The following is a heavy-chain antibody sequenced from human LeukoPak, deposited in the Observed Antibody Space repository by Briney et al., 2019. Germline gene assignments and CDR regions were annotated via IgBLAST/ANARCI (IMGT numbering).Heavy chain of an antibody. CDR2: IKNKGDGGTT. CDR3: TTSGTPFEY. V-gene: IGHV3-15*01. CDR1: GFTFSSYA. J-gene: IGHJ4*02. Sequence: GGSLRLSCAASGFTFSSYAMSWVRLAPGKGLEWVGRIKNKGDGGTTDYAAPVKGRFTVSRDDSKSTLYLQMNSLKTEDTAVYYCTTSGTPFEYWGQGTLVTVSS. D-gene: IGHD3-10*01.